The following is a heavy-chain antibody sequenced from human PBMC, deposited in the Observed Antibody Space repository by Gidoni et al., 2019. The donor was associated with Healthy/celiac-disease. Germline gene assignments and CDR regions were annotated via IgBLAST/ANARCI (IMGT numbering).Heavy chain of an antibody. J-gene: IGHJ4*02. Sequence: EVQLVESGGGLVKPGGSLRLSCAASGFTFSSYSMNWVRQAPGKGLEWVSSISSSSSYIYYADSGKGRFTISRDNAKNSLYLQMNSLRAEDTAVYYCARSAGPYYFDYWGQGTLVTVSS. D-gene: IGHD6-19*01. CDR3: ARSAGPYYFDY. CDR1: GFTFSSYS. V-gene: IGHV3-21*01. CDR2: ISSSSSYI.